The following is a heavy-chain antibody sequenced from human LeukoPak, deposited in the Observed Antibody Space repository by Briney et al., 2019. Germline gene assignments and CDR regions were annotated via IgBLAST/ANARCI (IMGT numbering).Heavy chain of an antibody. J-gene: IGHJ5*02. CDR3: ARDGHGSGRYGNWFDP. V-gene: IGHV1-69*06. Sequence: SVKVSCKASGGTFSSYAISWVRQAPGQGLEWMGGIIPIFGTANYAQKFQGRVTITADKSTSTAYMELSSLRSEDTAVYYCARDGHGSGRYGNWFDPWGQGTLVTVSS. D-gene: IGHD6-19*01. CDR1: GGTFSSYA. CDR2: IIPIFGTA.